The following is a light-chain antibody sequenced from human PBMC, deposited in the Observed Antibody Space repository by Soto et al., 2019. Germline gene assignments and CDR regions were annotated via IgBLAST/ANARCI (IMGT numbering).Light chain of an antibody. J-gene: IGKJ2*01. CDR2: AST. CDR3: QQYGSSPYT. V-gene: IGKV3-20*01. CDR1: QSVSSNH. Sequence: EIVVTQSPSTLSLSPGERATLSCRASQSVSSNHLAWYQQKPGQAPRLLIFASTGRPTVIPDRFTGSGSGRDVTLTISRLEPEDFAMYYCQQYGSSPYTFGQGTKVEIK.